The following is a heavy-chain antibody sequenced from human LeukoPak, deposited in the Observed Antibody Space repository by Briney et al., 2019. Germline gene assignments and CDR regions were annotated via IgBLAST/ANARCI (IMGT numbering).Heavy chain of an antibody. CDR3: ARKRGRGSGNDY. Sequence: SETLSLTCTVSGGSISSYYWSWIRQPPGKGLEWIGYIYYSGSTDYNPSPKSRVTISVDTSKNQFSLKLSSVTAADTAVYYCARKRGRGSGNDYWGQGTLVTVSS. D-gene: IGHD3-10*01. CDR1: GGSISSYY. CDR2: IYYSGST. J-gene: IGHJ4*02. V-gene: IGHV4-59*01.